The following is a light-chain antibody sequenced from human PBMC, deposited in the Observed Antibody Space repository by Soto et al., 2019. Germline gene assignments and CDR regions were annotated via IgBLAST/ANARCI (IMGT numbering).Light chain of an antibody. CDR1: SSDVGGYNY. J-gene: IGLJ1*01. V-gene: IGLV2-8*01. CDR3: SSYAGSSNV. Sequence: QAVVTQPPSASGSRGQSVAISCTGTSSDVGGYNYVSWYQQHPGKAPKLMIYEVNKRPSGVPDRFSGSKSGNTASLTVSGLQAEDEADYYYSSYAGSSNVFGTGTKLTVL. CDR2: EVN.